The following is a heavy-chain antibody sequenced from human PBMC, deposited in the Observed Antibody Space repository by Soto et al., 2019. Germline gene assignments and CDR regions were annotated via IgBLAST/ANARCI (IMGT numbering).Heavy chain of an antibody. CDR1: GYNFANYW. V-gene: IGHV5-51*01. CDR2: SFPGDSDT. Sequence: PGESLKISCKGSGYNFANYWIGWVRQMPGKGLEWMGMSFPGDSDTKNSPSLQGQITMSVDKSDSSAYLQWRSLKASDTAMYYCAAGYTTGPDAFDIWGQGKMVTVS. CDR3: AAGYTTGPDAFDI. J-gene: IGHJ3*02. D-gene: IGHD6-13*01.